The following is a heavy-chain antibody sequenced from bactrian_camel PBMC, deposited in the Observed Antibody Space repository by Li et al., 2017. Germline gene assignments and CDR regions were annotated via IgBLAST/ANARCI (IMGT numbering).Heavy chain of an antibody. CDR3: AEGRGSRGEHCYSLNY. Sequence: QLVESGGGSVQAGGSLRLSCVWSPRAYGTWCMYWFRQVLGKKREGVGAICIGRTGRGTEYYGDSVKGRFTISQDVAKNTVYLQMNNLQPEDTATYYCAEGRGSRGEHCYSLNYWGQGTQVTVS. V-gene: IGHV3S1*01. CDR1: PRAYGTWC. D-gene: IGHD6*01. J-gene: IGHJ4*01. CDR2: ICIGRTGRGTE.